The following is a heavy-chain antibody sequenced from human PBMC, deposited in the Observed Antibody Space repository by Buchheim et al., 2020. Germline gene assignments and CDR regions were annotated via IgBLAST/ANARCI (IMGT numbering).Heavy chain of an antibody. D-gene: IGHD3-3*01. V-gene: IGHV3-30*18. CDR1: GFTFSSYG. J-gene: IGHJ4*02. CDR2: ISYDGSNK. Sequence: QVQLVESGGGVVQPGRSLRLSCAASGFTFSSYGMHWVRQAPGKGLEWVAVISYDGSNKYYADSVKGRFTISRDNSKNTLYLQMNSLRAEDTAVYYCAKDQITIFGGYPDYWGQGTL. CDR3: AKDQITIFGGYPDY.